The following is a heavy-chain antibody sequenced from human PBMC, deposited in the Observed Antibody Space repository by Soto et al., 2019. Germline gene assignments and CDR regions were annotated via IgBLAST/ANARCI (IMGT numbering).Heavy chain of an antibody. CDR3: AILDSGYDYSGYYYGMDV. J-gene: IGHJ6*02. V-gene: IGHV4-39*01. D-gene: IGHD5-12*01. CDR1: GGSISSSSYY. CDR2: IYYSGST. Sequence: SETLSLTCTVSGGSISSSSYYWGWIRQPPGKGLEWIGSIYYSGSTYYNPSLKSRVTISVDTSKNQFSLKLSSVTAADTAVYYCAILDSGYDYSGYYYGMDVWGQGTTVTVSS.